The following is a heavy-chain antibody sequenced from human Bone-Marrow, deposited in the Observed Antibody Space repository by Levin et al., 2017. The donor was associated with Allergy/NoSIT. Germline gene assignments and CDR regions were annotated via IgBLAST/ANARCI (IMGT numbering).Heavy chain of an antibody. D-gene: IGHD6-13*01. CDR1: GYNFARYW. Sequence: GESLKISCRASGYNFARYWIAWVRQMPGEGLEWMGTISPGDSDTKYSPSFQGQVTMSVDRSVSTAYLQWTSLKASDTATYYCAKAGTWYEGNWFDPWGQGTLVIVSS. CDR3: AKAGTWYEGNWFDP. J-gene: IGHJ5*02. V-gene: IGHV5-51*01. CDR2: ISPGDSDT.